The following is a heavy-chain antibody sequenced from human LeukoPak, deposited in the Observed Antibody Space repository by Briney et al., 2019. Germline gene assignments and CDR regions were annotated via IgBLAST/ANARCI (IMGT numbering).Heavy chain of an antibody. J-gene: IGHJ3*02. V-gene: IGHV3-23*01. Sequence: GGSLRLSCAASGFTFRSFTVTWVRQAPGKGLEWVSVIIGSGDSTYYADSVKGRFTISRDNSKNTLYLQMNSLRAEDTAIYYCTKGSVLTIFGMAWHAFDIWGQGTMVTVSP. CDR3: TKGSVLTIFGMAWHAFDI. CDR1: GFTFRSFT. CDR2: IIGSGDST. D-gene: IGHD3-3*01.